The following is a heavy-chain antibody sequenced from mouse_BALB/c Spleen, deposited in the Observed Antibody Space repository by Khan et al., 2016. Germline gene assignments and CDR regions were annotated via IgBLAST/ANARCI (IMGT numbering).Heavy chain of an antibody. J-gene: IGHJ2*01. CDR3: ARRGGDYFDY. CDR1: GFSLSTSGMG. CDR2: IYWDDDK. Sequence: QVTLKESGPGILQPSQTLSLTCSFSGFSLSTSGMGVSWIRQPSGKGLEWLTHIYWDDDKRYNPSLKSRLTISKDTSSNQVFLKITSVYTADAATYFCARRGGDYFDYWGQGTTLTVSS. V-gene: IGHV8-12*01.